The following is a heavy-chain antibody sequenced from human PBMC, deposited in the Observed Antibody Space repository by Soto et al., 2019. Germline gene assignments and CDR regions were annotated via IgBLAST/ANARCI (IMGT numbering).Heavy chain of an antibody. CDR2: IYSGGSI. CDR1: GFTVSSNY. V-gene: IGHV3-66*01. J-gene: IGHJ4*02. Sequence: GGSLRLSCAASGFTVSSNYMSWVRQAPGKGLEWVSVIYSGGSIYYADSVKGRFTISRDISENTLYLQMNSLRAEYTAVYYCARTCSGGTCSFDYWGQGTLVTVSS. D-gene: IGHD2-15*01. CDR3: ARTCSGGTCSFDY.